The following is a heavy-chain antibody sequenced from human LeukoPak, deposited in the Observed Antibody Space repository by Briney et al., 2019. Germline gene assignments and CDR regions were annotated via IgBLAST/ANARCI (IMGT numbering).Heavy chain of an antibody. CDR3: ARLVVVGSAMKPSNYFDY. CDR2: IYHNGNT. J-gene: IGHJ4*02. V-gene: IGHV4-34*01. Sequence: PSETLSLTCAVYGGSFSAYYWSWIRQPPGKGLEWIGEIYHNGNTNYNPSLKSRVTISVDTSNNHFSLKLSPVTAADTAVYYCARLVVVGSAMKPSNYFDYWGQGTLVTVSS. CDR1: GGSFSAYY. D-gene: IGHD2-2*01.